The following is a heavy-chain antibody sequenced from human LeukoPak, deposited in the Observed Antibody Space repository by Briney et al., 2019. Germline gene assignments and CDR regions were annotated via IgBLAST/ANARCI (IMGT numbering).Heavy chain of an antibody. CDR2: INPSGGST. Sequence: GASVKVSCKASGYTFTSYHMHWVRQAPGQGLEWMGIINPSGGSTSYAQKFQGRVTMTRDMSTSTVYMELSSLRSEDTAVYYCARDPALRGYSGYDSPFYYYYYMDVWGKGTTVTVSS. J-gene: IGHJ6*03. V-gene: IGHV1-46*01. CDR3: ARDPALRGYSGYDSPFYYYYYMDV. D-gene: IGHD5-12*01. CDR1: GYTFTSYH.